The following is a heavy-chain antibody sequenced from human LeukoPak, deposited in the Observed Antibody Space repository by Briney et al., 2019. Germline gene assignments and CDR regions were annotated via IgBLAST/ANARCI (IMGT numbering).Heavy chain of an antibody. J-gene: IGHJ3*02. V-gene: IGHV3-7*01. Sequence: GGSLRLSCAASGFTFSSYWMSWVRQAPGKGLEWVVNIKQDGSEKYYVDSVKGRFTISRDNAKNSLYLQMNSLRAEDTAVYYCARKSWSNAFDIWGQGTMVTVSS. CDR2: IKQDGSEK. CDR1: GFTFSSYW. CDR3: ARKSWSNAFDI.